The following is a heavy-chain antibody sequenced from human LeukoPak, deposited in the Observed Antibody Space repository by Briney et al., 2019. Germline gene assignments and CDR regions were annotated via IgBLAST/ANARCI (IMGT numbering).Heavy chain of an antibody. D-gene: IGHD3-9*01. Sequence: GGSLRLSCAASGFTFSSYGMHWVRQAPGKGLEWVAVISYDGSNKYYADSVKGRFTISRDNSKNTLYLQMNSLRAEDTAVYYCARELAYDILTGSQDYYYGMDVWGQGTTVTVSS. CDR2: ISYDGSNK. CDR1: GFTFSSYG. J-gene: IGHJ6*02. CDR3: ARELAYDILTGSQDYYYGMDV. V-gene: IGHV3-30*03.